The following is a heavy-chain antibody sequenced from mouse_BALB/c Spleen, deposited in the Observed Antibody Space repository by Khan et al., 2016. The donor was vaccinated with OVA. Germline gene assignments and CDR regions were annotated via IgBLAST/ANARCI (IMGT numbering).Heavy chain of an antibody. CDR1: GYNFTSYW. J-gene: IGHJ2*01. Sequence: QVQLQQPGAELVKPGTSVKLSCKASGYNFTSYWINWVKLRPGQGLEWIGNIYPGSGSTNYNEKFKSKATLTVDTSSSTADMQLSSLASEDSALFFCARKVYWGLGYCDYWGQGTTLTVSS. CDR2: IYPGSGST. V-gene: IGHV1-55*01. D-gene: IGHD2-3*01. CDR3: ARKVYWGLGYCDY.